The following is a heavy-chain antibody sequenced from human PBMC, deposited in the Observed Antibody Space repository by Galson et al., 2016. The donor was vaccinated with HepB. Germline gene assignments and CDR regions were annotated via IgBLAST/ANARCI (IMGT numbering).Heavy chain of an antibody. CDR1: GGTFSTYA. CDR3: AREPAPYYYDSSGYYFHK. CDR2: IIPIFGTA. V-gene: IGHV1-69*13. D-gene: IGHD3-22*01. J-gene: IGHJ4*02. Sequence: SVKVSCKASGGTFSTYAMNWVRQAPGQGLQWVGRIIPIFGTANYSQKFQDRVTITADESTSTAYMELSSLRSEDTAVYFCAREPAPYYYDSSGYYFHKWGQGTLVTVSS.